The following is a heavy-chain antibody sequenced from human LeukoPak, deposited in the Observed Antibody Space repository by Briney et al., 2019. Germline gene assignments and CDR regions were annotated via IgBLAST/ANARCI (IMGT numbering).Heavy chain of an antibody. Sequence: GGSLRLSCAASGFTFSSFAMTWVRQAPGKGLEWVSVINTGGGTTDYVDSVKGRFTISRDNSKNTLYLQMNSLRAEDTAVYYCAKGSGWYVWGQGTLVTVSS. CDR3: AKGSGWYV. CDR1: GFTFSSFA. J-gene: IGHJ4*02. CDR2: INTGGGTT. V-gene: IGHV3-23*01. D-gene: IGHD6-19*01.